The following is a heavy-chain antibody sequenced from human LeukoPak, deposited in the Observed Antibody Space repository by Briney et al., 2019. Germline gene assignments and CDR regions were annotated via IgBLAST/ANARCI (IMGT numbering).Heavy chain of an antibody. V-gene: IGHV1-8*01. CDR3: ARGNRLYTSSWSSLAFDV. CDR1: GYTFTSYD. Sequence: ASVKVSCKASGYTFTSYDINWGRQATGQGLEWMGWMNPISDYTGFAQNSQGRVTITGNVSISTAYMELSSLKSEDAAVYYCARGNRLYTSSWSSLAFDVWGQGPMVTVSS. J-gene: IGHJ3*01. D-gene: IGHD6-13*01. CDR2: MNPISDYT.